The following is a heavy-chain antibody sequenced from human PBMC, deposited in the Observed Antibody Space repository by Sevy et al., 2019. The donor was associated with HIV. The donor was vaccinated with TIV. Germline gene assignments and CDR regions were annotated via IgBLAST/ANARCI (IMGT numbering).Heavy chain of an antibody. D-gene: IGHD2-21*01. CDR3: VKEGGGEGGDH. CDR1: GFSYSSYG. J-gene: IGHJ4*02. V-gene: IGHV3-30*02. CDR2: IQYDGSNK. Sequence: GGSLRLSCAASGFSYSSYGMHWVRQAPGKGLGGVAYIQYDGSNKDYADSVKGRFTISRDNSKNRLDLQMNSLRVEDTAVYYCVKEGGGEGGDHWGQGTLVTVSS.